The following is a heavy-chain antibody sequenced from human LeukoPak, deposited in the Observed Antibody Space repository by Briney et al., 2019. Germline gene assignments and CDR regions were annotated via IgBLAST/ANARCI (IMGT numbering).Heavy chain of an antibody. V-gene: IGHV3-30*18. CDR3: AKDGAYYGSGSYYHYGMDV. CDR1: GFTFSSYG. D-gene: IGHD3-10*01. CDR2: ISYDGSNK. Sequence: GGSLRLSCAASGFTFSSYGMHWVRQAPGKGLEWMAVISYDGSNKYYADSVKGRFTISRDNSKNTLYLQMNSLRAEDTAVYYCAKDGAYYGSGSYYHYGMDVWGKGTTVTVSS. J-gene: IGHJ6*04.